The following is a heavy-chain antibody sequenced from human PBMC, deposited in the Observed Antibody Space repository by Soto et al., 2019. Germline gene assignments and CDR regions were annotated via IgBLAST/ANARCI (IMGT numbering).Heavy chain of an antibody. Sequence: GGSLRLSCAASGFIFSSNWMDWVRQAPGKGLEWVANINQDGSEKNYVDSVKGRFTISRDNAKNSLYLQMSSLTAEDSAPYYCSKALDYWGQGALVPVP. CDR3: SKALDY. CDR2: INQDGSEK. J-gene: IGHJ4*02. CDR1: GFIFSSNW. V-gene: IGHV3-7*01.